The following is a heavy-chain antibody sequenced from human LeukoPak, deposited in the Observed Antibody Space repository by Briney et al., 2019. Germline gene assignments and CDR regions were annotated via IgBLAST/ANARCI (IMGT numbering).Heavy chain of an antibody. J-gene: IGHJ6*02. V-gene: IGHV1-8*01. D-gene: IGHD6-6*01. Sequence: GASVKVSCKASGYTFTSYDINWVRQATGQGLEWMGWMNRNSGNTGYAQKFQGRVTMTRNASISTAYMELSSLRSEDTAVYYCARGDEYSSSSVSYYGMDVWGQGTTVTVSS. CDR1: GYTFTSYD. CDR3: ARGDEYSSSSVSYYGMDV. CDR2: MNRNSGNT.